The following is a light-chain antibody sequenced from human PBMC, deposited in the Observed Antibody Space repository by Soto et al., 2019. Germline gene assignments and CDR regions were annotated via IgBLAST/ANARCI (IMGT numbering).Light chain of an antibody. Sequence: MTQSPSSLSASVGDRVTITCRASQSISSYLNWYQQKPGKAPKLLIYAASSLQSGVPSRFSGSGSGTDFTLTISSLQPEDFATYYCQQSHSTLYTFGQGTKLEIK. V-gene: IGKV1-39*01. J-gene: IGKJ2*01. CDR1: QSISSY. CDR2: AAS. CDR3: QQSHSTLYT.